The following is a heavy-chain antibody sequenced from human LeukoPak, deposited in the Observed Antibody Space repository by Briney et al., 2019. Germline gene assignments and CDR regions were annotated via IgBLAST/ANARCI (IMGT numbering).Heavy chain of an antibody. Sequence: GGSLRLSCSASGVTFSIYAMHWVRQAPGKGLEYFSAITGNGGITQYAYSVEGRFNISRENSKNTLYVQMSSLRAEDTAVYYCVKSAGLGEHDYWGEGTLVTASA. D-gene: IGHD3-16*01. V-gene: IGHV3-64*05. CDR2: ITGNGGIT. J-gene: IGHJ4*02. CDR3: VKSAGLGEHDY. CDR1: GVTFSIYA.